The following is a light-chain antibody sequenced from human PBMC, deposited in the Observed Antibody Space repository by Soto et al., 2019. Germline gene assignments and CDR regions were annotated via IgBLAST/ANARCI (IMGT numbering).Light chain of an antibody. CDR3: QQRSRRLT. CDR2: DAS. Sequence: EIVLTQSPATLSLSPGESATLSCRASQPVSSYLAWYQHKPGQAPRLLIYDASNRAAGIPARFSGSGSGTDFTLTISSLEPEDCAVYYCQQRSRRLTFGGGTKVEIK. CDR1: QPVSSY. J-gene: IGKJ4*01. V-gene: IGKV3-11*01.